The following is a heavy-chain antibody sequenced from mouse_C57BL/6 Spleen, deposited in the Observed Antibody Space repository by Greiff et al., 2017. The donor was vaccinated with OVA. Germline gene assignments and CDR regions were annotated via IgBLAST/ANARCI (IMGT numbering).Heavy chain of an antibody. V-gene: IGHV1-62-2*01. CDR2: FYPGSGSI. CDR3: ARHEDYDYDGLYAMDY. D-gene: IGHD2-4*01. Sequence: VKLQESGAELVKPGASVKLSCKASGYTFTEYTIHWVKQRSGQGLEWIGWFYPGSGSIKYNEKFKDKATLTADKSSSTVYMELSRLTSEDSAVYFCARHEDYDYDGLYAMDYWGQGTSVTVSS. CDR1: GYTFTEYT. J-gene: IGHJ4*01.